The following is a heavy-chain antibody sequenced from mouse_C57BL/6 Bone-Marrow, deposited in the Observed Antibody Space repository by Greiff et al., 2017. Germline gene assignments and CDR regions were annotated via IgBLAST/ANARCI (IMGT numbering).Heavy chain of an antibody. J-gene: IGHJ3*01. CDR2: INPGSGGT. Sequence: QVQLQQSGAELVRPGTSVKVSCKASGYAFTNYLIEWVKQRPGQGLEWIGLINPGSGGTNYNEKFKGKATLTADKASSTAYIQLSSLTSEDSAVYCCARGEDSNNVPFAYWGQGTLVTVSA. CDR1: GYAFTNYL. D-gene: IGHD2-5*01. CDR3: ARGEDSNNVPFAY. V-gene: IGHV1-54*01.